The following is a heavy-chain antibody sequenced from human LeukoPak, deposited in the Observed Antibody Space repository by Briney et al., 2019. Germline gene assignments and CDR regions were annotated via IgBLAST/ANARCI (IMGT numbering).Heavy chain of an antibody. D-gene: IGHD3-22*01. V-gene: IGHV4-59*11. J-gene: IGHJ4*02. Sequence: SETLSLTCIVASGSISGQCWGWIRQSPGKALEWIGSVEDSGPTRYNPSLRGRVSLSVDASQKQFSLRLSSVTAADTAMYYCARGYFGPGYYFDNWGQEALVTVAS. CDR1: SGSISGQC. CDR3: ARGYFGPGYYFDN. CDR2: VEDSGPT.